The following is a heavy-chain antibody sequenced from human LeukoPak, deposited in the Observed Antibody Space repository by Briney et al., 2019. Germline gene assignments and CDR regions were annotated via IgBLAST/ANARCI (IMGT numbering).Heavy chain of an antibody. CDR2: ISAGTGVT. CDR3: ARDVLDVAAAGWGRPLDR. CDR1: GFTFSSYA. D-gene: IGHD6-13*01. J-gene: IGHJ5*02. Sequence: GGSLRLSCAASGFTFSSYAMTWVHQAPGKGLEWVSQISAGTGVTYYAQSVRGRFTISRDDSKSTLYLHMSGLRGEDTAVYYCARDVLDVAAAGWGRPLDRWGQGTRVTVSS. V-gene: IGHV3-23*01.